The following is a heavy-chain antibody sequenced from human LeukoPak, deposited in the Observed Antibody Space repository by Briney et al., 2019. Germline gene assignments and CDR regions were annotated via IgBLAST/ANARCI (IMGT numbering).Heavy chain of an antibody. Sequence: PGGSLRLSCEPSGFSFSTYSMNWVRQAPGKGLEWISYISISSTTIYYADSVKGRFTISRDNSKNSLYLQVNNLRDDDTAVYYCARDQGMVNDAFDVWGQGTLVTVSS. D-gene: IGHD4/OR15-4a*01. V-gene: IGHV3-48*02. CDR1: GFSFSTYS. CDR3: ARDQGMVNDAFDV. CDR2: ISISSTTI. J-gene: IGHJ3*01.